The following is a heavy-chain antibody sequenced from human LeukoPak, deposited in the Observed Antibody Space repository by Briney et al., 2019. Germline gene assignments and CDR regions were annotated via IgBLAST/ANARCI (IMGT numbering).Heavy chain of an antibody. J-gene: IGHJ5*02. V-gene: IGHV3-30*03. D-gene: IGHD6-19*01. CDR3: AREAMGGWYATWFDP. CDR2: IAYDGKKE. Sequence: PGGSLRLSCGASGITFSSYGMHWARQAPGKGLEWLAVIAYDGKKEYYTDSVKGRFTISRDNSKNTLYLQMNSLRAEDTAVYYCAREAMGGWYATWFDPWGQGTLVTVSS. CDR1: GITFSSYG.